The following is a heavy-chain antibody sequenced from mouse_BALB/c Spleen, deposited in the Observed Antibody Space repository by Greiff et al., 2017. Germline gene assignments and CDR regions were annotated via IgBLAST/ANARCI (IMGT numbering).Heavy chain of an antibody. J-gene: IGHJ2*01. CDR1: GFTFSSYT. CDR3: ARGDYFDY. Sequence: EVKLVESGGGLVQPGGSLKLSCAASGFTFSSYTMSWVRQTPEKRLEWVAYISNGGGSTYYPDTVKGRFTISRDNAKNTLYLQMSSLKSEDTAMYYCARGDYFDYWGQGTTLTVSS. V-gene: IGHV5-12-2*01. CDR2: ISNGGGST.